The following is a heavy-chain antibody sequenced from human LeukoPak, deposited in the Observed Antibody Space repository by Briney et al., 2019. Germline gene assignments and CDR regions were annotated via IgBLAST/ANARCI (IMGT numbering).Heavy chain of an antibody. CDR1: GYTFTGYY. D-gene: IGHD5-18*01. J-gene: IGHJ6*02. CDR2: INPNSGGT. Sequence: GASVKVSCKASGYTFTGYYMHWVRQAPGQGLEWMGWINPNSGGTNYAQKFQGWVTMTRDTSISTAYMELSRLRSDDTAVYYCVRNGYSYGQTYYYYYGMDVWGQGTTVTVSS. CDR3: VRNGYSYGQTYYYYYGMDV. V-gene: IGHV1-2*04.